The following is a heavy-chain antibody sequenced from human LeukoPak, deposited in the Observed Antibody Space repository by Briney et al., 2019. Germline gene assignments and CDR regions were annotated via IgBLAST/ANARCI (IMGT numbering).Heavy chain of an antibody. D-gene: IGHD5-24*01. CDR1: GFTFSSYA. V-gene: IGHV3-23*01. CDR2: ISGSGGST. J-gene: IGHJ6*02. Sequence: GGSLRLSCAASGFTFSSYAMSWVRQAPGKGLEWVSAISGSGGSTYYADSVKGRFTISRDNSKDTLYLQMNSLRAEDTAVYYCAKVMAYYYGMDVRAKGPRSPSP. CDR3: AKVMAYYYGMDV.